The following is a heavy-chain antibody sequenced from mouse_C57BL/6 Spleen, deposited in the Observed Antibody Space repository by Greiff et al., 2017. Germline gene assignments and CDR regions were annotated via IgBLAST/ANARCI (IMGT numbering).Heavy chain of an antibody. CDR1: GFSLTSYG. J-gene: IGHJ2*01. V-gene: IGHV2-2*01. CDR3: ARGVVAHDFDD. D-gene: IGHD1-1*01. Sequence: VQLQQSGPGLVQPSQSLSITCTVSGFSLTSYGVHWVRQSPGKGLEWLGVIWSGGSTDYNAAFISRLSISKDNSKSQVFFKMNTLHADDTAIYYCARGVVAHDFDDGGQGTTLTVSS. CDR2: IWSGGST.